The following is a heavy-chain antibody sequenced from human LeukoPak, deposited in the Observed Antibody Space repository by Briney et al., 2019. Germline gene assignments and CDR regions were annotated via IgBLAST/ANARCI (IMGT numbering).Heavy chain of an antibody. CDR1: GGTFSSYA. J-gene: IGHJ3*02. V-gene: IGHV1-69*01. CDR2: IIPIFGTA. Sequence: SVKVSCKASGGTFSSYAISWVRQAPRQGLEWMGGIIPIFGTANYAQKFQGRVTITADESTSTAYMELSSLRSEDTAVYYCALPIRQLERQWDAFDIWGQGTMVTVSS. CDR3: ALPIRQLERQWDAFDI. D-gene: IGHD1-1*01.